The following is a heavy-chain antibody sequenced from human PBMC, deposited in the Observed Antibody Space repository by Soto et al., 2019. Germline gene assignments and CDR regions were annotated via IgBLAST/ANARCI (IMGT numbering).Heavy chain of an antibody. D-gene: IGHD6-19*01. CDR2: IYYNGDI. CDR1: GGSISSYY. CDR3: ARDAGYASGWPCFDF. Sequence: KPSETLSLTCTVSGGSISSYYCSWIRQPPGKGLEWIGYIYYNGDIDYNPSLKSRVTISVDRSKNQFSLELTSVTAADTAVYYCARDAGYASGWPCFDFWGRGALVPVCS. V-gene: IGHV4-59*01. J-gene: IGHJ4*02.